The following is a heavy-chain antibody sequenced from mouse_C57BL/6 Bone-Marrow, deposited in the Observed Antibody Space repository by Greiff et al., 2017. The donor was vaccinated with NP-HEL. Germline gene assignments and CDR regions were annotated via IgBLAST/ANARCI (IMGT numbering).Heavy chain of an antibody. Sequence: EVMLVESGGGLVKPGGSLKLSCAASGFTFSSYAMSWVRQTPEKRLEWVATISDGGSYTYYPDNVKGRFTISRDNAKNNLYLQMSHLKSEDTAMYYCARDPYYYGSSYPYWYFDVWGTGTTVTVSS. CDR2: ISDGGSYT. CDR3: ARDPYYYGSSYPYWYFDV. D-gene: IGHD1-1*01. CDR1: GFTFSSYA. J-gene: IGHJ1*03. V-gene: IGHV5-4*01.